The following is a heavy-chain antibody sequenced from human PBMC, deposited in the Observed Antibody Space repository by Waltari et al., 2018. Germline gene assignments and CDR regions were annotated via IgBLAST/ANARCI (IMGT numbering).Heavy chain of an antibody. Sequence: QVQMVESGGGVVQPGRSLRLSCAASGFTFSSYSIHWVRQAPGKGLEWVALRSYDGSSKYYADSVKGRFTVSRDKSKNTVYLQLNSLRVEDTAVYYCAREDICRSTTCYTLDYWGLGTLVTVSS. CDR3: AREDICRSTTCYTLDY. CDR2: RSYDGSSK. J-gene: IGHJ4*02. V-gene: IGHV3-30*01. CDR1: GFTFSSYS. D-gene: IGHD2-2*02.